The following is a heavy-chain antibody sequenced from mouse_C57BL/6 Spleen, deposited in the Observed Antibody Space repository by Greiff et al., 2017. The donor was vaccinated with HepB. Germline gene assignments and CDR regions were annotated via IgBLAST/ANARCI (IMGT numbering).Heavy chain of an antibody. V-gene: IGHV5-4*01. Sequence: EVKLVESGGGLVKPGGSLKLSCAASGFTFSSYAMSWVRQTPEKRLEWVATISDGGSYTYYPDNVKGRFTISRDKAKNNLYLQMSHRKSEDTAMYYCARDLDDYGSSYTWFAYWGQGTLVTVSA. CDR1: GFTFSSYA. D-gene: IGHD1-1*01. CDR3: ARDLDDYGSSYTWFAY. J-gene: IGHJ3*01. CDR2: ISDGGSYT.